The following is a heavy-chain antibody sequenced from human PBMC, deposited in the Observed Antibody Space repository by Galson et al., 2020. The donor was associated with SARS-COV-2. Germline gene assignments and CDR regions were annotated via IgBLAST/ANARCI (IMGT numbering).Heavy chain of an antibody. J-gene: IGHJ4*02. V-gene: IGHV1-2*06. CDR2: INHNSGDA. Sequence: ASVQVSCKASGYTFTGQYLHWVPQAPGQGPESLGRINHNSGDADYAQNLQGRVTMTRDTSISTAYMELGRLRSDDTAVYYCALLAATESFDYWGQGTLVAVSA. D-gene: IGHD6-25*01. CDR1: GYTFTGQY. CDR3: ALLAATESFDY.